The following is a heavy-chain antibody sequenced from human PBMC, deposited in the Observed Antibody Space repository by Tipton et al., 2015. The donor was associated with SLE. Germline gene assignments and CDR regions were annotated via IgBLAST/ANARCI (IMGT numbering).Heavy chain of an antibody. J-gene: IGHJ6*03. CDR2: IYDSGTT. CDR3: ARRAFGDFWSGYTGPMDV. CDR1: GGSISSYY. Sequence: TLSLTCTISGGSISSYYWSWIRQPPGKGLEWIGYIYDSGTTNYNPSLKSRVTISVDTSKYQFSLKLSSVTAADTAVYYCARRAFGDFWSGYTGPMDVWGKGTTVTVSS. V-gene: IGHV4-59*08. D-gene: IGHD3-3*01.